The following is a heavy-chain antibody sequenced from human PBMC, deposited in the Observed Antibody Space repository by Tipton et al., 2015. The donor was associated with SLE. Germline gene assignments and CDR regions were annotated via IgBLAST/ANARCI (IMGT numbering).Heavy chain of an antibody. Sequence: TLSLTCTVSGGSISSGSYYWSWIRQPPGKGLEWIGEINHSGSTNYNPSLKSRVTISVDTSKNQFSLKLSSVTAADTAVYYCARRAGTGRWFDPWGQGTLVTVSS. J-gene: IGHJ5*02. CDR2: INHSGST. D-gene: IGHD1-1*01. CDR1: GGSISSGSYY. V-gene: IGHV4-39*07. CDR3: ARRAGTGRWFDP.